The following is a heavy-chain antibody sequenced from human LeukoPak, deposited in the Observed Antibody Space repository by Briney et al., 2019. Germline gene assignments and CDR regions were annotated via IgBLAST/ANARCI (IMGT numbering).Heavy chain of an antibody. CDR1: GGSISSSSYY. CDR2: IYYSGST. V-gene: IGHV4-39*02. J-gene: IGHJ1*01. D-gene: IGHD4-17*01. Sequence: SETLSLTCTVSGGSISSSSYYWGWIRQPPGKGLEWIVSIYYSGSTYYNPSLKSRFTISVDTSKNQFSLKLSSVTAADTAVYYCARDHESMTRGYFQHWGQGTLVTVSS. CDR3: ARDHESMTRGYFQH.